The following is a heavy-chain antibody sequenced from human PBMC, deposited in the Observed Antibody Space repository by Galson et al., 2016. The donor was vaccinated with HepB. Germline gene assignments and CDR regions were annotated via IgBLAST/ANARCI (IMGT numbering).Heavy chain of an antibody. J-gene: IGHJ4*02. CDR1: GASLGVSAYH. CDR2: TYYGEDN. Sequence: SETLSLTCTVSGASLGVSAYHWAWIRQPAGKGLEWMAHTYYGEDNRYNPSLKGRVTMSIDASTNEMSLTLRSVTAADTAVYYCGPYFVGRGGTGYGGQGTPVTVSS. CDR3: GPYFVGRGGTGY. V-gene: IGHV4-61*08. D-gene: IGHD3-16*01.